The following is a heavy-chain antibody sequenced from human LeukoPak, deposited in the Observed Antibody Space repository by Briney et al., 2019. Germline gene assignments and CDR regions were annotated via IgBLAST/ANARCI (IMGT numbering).Heavy chain of an antibody. V-gene: IGHV1-3*01. D-gene: IGHD4-17*01. CDR2: INAGNGNT. J-gene: IGHJ4*02. CDR3: ARSNGDYESPIGFDY. CDR1: GYTFTSYA. Sequence: ASVKVSCKASGYTFTSYAMHWVRQAPGQRLEWMGWINAGNGNTKYSQKFQGRVTITRDTSASTAYMELSSLRSEDTAVYYCARSNGDYESPIGFDYWGQGTLVTVSS.